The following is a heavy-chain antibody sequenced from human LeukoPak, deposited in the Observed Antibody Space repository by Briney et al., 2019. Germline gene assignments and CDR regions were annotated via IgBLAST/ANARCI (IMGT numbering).Heavy chain of an antibody. Sequence: GGSLRLSCAASGFTFSDYYMSWIRQAPGKGLEWVSYIRSRGSTIYYADSVKGRFTISRDNAKNSLYLQMNRLRAEDTAVYYCARVLREIQLWSGPYYDYYMDVWGKLTTVTFSS. D-gene: IGHD5-18*01. CDR2: IRSRGSTI. V-gene: IGHV3-11*04. CDR1: GFTFSDYY. CDR3: ARVLREIQLWSGPYYDYYMDV. J-gene: IGHJ6*03.